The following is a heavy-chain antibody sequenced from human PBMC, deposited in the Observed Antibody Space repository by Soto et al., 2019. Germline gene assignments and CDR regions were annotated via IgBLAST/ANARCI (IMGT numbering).Heavy chain of an antibody. CDR2: ISYDGSNK. V-gene: IGHV3-30-3*01. Sequence: QVQLVESGGGVVQPGRSLRLSCAASGFTFSSYAMHWVRQAPGKGLEWVAVISYDGSNKYYADSVKGRFTISRDNSKNTLYLPMNSLRAEDTAVYYCASMEGNDPYYYDFWSGYSKGAFDIWGQGTMVTVSS. D-gene: IGHD3-3*01. CDR3: ASMEGNDPYYYDFWSGYSKGAFDI. CDR1: GFTFSSYA. J-gene: IGHJ3*02.